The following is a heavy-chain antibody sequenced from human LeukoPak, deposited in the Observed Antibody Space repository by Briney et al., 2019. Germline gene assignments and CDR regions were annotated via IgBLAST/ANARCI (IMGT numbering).Heavy chain of an antibody. CDR3: ARGVWSGERPDAFDI. Sequence: GGSLRLSCAASGLTFSSYWMHWVRQAPGKGLVWVSRINSDGSSTSYADSVKGRFTISRDNAKNTLSLQMSSLRAEDTAVYYCARGVWSGERPDAFDIWGQGTMVTVSS. D-gene: IGHD3-10*01. CDR1: GLTFSSYW. J-gene: IGHJ3*02. V-gene: IGHV3-74*01. CDR2: INSDGSST.